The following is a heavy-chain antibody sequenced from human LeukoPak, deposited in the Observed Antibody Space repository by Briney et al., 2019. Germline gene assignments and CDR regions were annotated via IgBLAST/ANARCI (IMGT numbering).Heavy chain of an antibody. CDR2: ISSSSSYI. CDR3: ARDALYSSGWYRVY. Sequence: GRSLRLSCAASGFTFSTYGMHWVRLAPGKGLERVLSISSSSSYIYYADSVKGRFTISRDNARNSLYLQMNSLRAEDTAVYYCARDALYSSGWYRVYWGQGTLVTVSS. V-gene: IGHV3-21*01. J-gene: IGHJ4*02. CDR1: GFTFSTYG. D-gene: IGHD6-19*01.